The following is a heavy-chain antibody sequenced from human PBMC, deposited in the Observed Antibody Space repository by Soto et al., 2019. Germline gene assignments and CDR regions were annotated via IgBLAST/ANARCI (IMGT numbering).Heavy chain of an antibody. CDR1: GGSFSGYY. V-gene: IGHV4-34*01. J-gene: IGHJ1*01. D-gene: IGHD3-10*01. Sequence: QVQLQQWGAGLLKPSETLSLTCAVYGGSFSGYYWSWIRQPPGKGLEWIGELNDSGGSNYTASLKSRVRISADTSKNQFSLKRNFVPAADTAVYYCARGRGGVQQWGQGTLVTVSS. CDR3: ARGRGGVQQ. CDR2: LNDSGGS.